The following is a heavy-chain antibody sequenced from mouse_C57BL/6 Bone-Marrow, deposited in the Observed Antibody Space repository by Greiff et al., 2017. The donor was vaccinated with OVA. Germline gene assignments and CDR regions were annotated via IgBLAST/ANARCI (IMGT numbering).Heavy chain of an antibody. D-gene: IGHD1-1*01. CDR2: IRNKPNGSTT. Sequence: EVMLVESGGGLVQPGDSLSLSCAASGFTFTNYYMSWVRQPPGKALEWLAFIRNKPNGSTTEYSASVKGRFTISREKSQSSLYLQMNALRDEDSATYYCARYKGRVAMDYFDYWGQGTALTVSS. CDR3: ARYKGRVAMDYFDY. CDR1: GFTFTNYY. V-gene: IGHV7-3*01. J-gene: IGHJ2*01.